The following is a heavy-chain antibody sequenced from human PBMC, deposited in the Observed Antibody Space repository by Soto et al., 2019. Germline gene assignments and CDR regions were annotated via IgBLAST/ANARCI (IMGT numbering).Heavy chain of an antibody. J-gene: IGHJ4*02. Sequence: EVQLVESGGGLVQPGGSLRLSCAASGFTFSSYSMNWVRQAPGKGLEWVSYISSSSSTIYYADSVKGRFTISRDNAKNSLYLQMNSLRDEDTAVYYCARDRPLGTIDPPRFDYWGQGTLVTVSS. V-gene: IGHV3-48*02. CDR2: ISSSSSTI. CDR3: ARDRPLGTIDPPRFDY. D-gene: IGHD7-27*01. CDR1: GFTFSSYS.